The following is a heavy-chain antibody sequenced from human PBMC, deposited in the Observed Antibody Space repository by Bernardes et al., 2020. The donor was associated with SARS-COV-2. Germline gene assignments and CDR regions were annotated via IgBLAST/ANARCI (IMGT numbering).Heavy chain of an antibody. D-gene: IGHD3-3*01. J-gene: IGHJ6*02. V-gene: IGHV3-7*01. CDR3: ARDFTDYDFWSGYYTWYYYYYGMDV. CDR2: IKQDGSEK. Sequence: VGSLYLSCAASGFTFSSYWMSWVRQAPGKGLEWVANIKQDGSEKYYVDSVKGRFTISRDNAKNSLYLQMNSLRAEDTAVYYCARDFTDYDFWSGYYTWYYYYYGMDVWGQGTTVTVSS. CDR1: GFTFSSYW.